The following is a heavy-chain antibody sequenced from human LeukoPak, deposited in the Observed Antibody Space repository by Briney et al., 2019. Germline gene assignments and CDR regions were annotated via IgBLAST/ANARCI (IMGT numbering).Heavy chain of an antibody. CDR1: GGSINSYY. V-gene: IGHV4-4*07. CDR2: IYSSGTT. Sequence: SETLSLTCTVSGGSINSYYWSWIRQPAGKGLEWIGRIYSSGTTNYNPSLKSRVTMSVDTSKNQLSLKLSSVTAADTAVYYCARDGYHYDSSGYYSLDYWGQGTLVTVSS. J-gene: IGHJ4*02. CDR3: ARDGYHYDSSGYYSLDY. D-gene: IGHD3-22*01.